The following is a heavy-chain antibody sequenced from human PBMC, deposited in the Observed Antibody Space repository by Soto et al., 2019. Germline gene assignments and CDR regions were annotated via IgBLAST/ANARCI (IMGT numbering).Heavy chain of an antibody. CDR1: GGSFSGYY. Sequence: TSETLSLTCAVYGGSFSGYYWSWIRQPPGKGLEWIGEINHSGSTNYNPSLKSRVTISVDTSKNQFSLKLSSVTAADTAVYYCARGVFGGYSCGYRSTGGYSSSWYRTYFDYWGQGTLVTVSS. V-gene: IGHV4-34*01. CDR2: INHSGST. J-gene: IGHJ4*02. D-gene: IGHD6-13*01. CDR3: ARGVFGGYSCGYRSTGGYSSSWYRTYFDY.